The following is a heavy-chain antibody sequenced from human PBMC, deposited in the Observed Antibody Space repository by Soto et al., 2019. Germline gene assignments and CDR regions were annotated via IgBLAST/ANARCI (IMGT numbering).Heavy chain of an antibody. CDR1: GGTFSSYA. J-gene: IGHJ4*02. CDR3: ARERLRERQLWSPGSH. D-gene: IGHD5-18*01. CDR2: IIPIFGTA. V-gene: IGHV1-69*13. Sequence: SVKVSRKASGGTFSSYAISWVRQAPGQGLEWMGGIIPIFGTANYAQKFQGRVTITADESTSTAYMELSSLRSEDTAVYYCARERLRERQLWSPGSHWGQGTLVTVSS.